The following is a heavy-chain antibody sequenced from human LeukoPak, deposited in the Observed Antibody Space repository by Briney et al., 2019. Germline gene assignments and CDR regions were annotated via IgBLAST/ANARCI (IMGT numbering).Heavy chain of an antibody. V-gene: IGHV4-34*01. CDR2: INHSGST. CDR3: AGASTVTTYWFDP. Sequence: SETLSLTCAVYGGSFSGYYWSWIRQPPGKGLEWIGEINHSGSTNYNPSLKSRVTISVDTSKNQFSLKLSSVTAADTAVYYCAGASTVTTYWFDPWGQGTLVTVSS. J-gene: IGHJ5*02. CDR1: GGSFSGYY. D-gene: IGHD4-17*01.